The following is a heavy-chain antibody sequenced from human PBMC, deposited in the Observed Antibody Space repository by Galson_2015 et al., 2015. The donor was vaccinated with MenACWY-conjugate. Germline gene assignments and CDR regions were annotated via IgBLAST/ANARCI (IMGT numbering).Heavy chain of an antibody. CDR1: GFTFSGYA. D-gene: IGHD6-13*01. Sequence: SLRLSCAASGFTFSGYAMTWVRQAPGKGLEWVSVISGTGGTIYYAESVKGQFTVSRDNSKNTLFLEMNSLRAEDTAVYYCAKKFGSSSWFRGFDSWGQGTLVTVSS. J-gene: IGHJ4*02. CDR2: ISGTGGTI. CDR3: AKKFGSSSWFRGFDS. V-gene: IGHV3-23*01.